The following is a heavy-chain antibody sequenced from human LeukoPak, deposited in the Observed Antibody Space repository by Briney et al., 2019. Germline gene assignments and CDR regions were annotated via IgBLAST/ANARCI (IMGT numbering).Heavy chain of an antibody. J-gene: IGHJ4*02. D-gene: IGHD4/OR15-4a*01. CDR2: IRNKANSYAT. Sequence: GSLRLSCAASGFIFSGSTMHWVRRAPGKGLEWVGHIRNKANSYATAYAASVKGRFTISRDDSKNTAYLQMNSLKIEDTAVYYCTRPYGDWGQGTLVTVSS. V-gene: IGHV3-73*01. CDR3: TRPYGD. CDR1: GFIFSGST.